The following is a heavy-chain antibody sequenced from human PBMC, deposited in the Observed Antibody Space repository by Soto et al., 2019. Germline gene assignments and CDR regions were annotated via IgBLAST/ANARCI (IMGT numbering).Heavy chain of an antibody. Sequence: QVQLVQSGAEVKKPGASVKVSCKASGYTFTNYYMHWVRQAPGQGLEWMGIINPSGGSTRYAQKFQGRVTMTRDTSTSTVYMELSSLRSEVTAVYYCARDEAYGDYVLDYWGQGTLVTVSS. V-gene: IGHV1-46*01. CDR3: ARDEAYGDYVLDY. CDR1: GYTFTNYY. CDR2: INPSGGST. J-gene: IGHJ4*02. D-gene: IGHD4-17*01.